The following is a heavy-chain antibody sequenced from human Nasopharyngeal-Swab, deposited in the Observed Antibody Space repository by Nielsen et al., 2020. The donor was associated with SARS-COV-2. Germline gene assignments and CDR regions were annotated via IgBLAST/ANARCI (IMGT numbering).Heavy chain of an antibody. CDR2: ISSSSSTK. CDR3: ARGYTSGWYQWSRHTLDY. Sequence: GGSLRLSCAASGFTLSSYSMNWVRQAPGKGLEWVSYISSSSSTKYYADSVEDRFTISRDNAKNSLYLQMNSLRDEDTAVYYCARGYTSGWYQWSRHTLDYWGQGTLVTVSS. V-gene: IGHV3-48*02. CDR1: GFTLSSYS. J-gene: IGHJ4*02. D-gene: IGHD6-19*01.